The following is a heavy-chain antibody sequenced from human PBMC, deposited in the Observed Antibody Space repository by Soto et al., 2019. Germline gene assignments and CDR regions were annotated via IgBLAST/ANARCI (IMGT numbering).Heavy chain of an antibody. J-gene: IGHJ4*02. CDR3: ARVRGYSYAPDDYFYY. CDR2: ISAYNGNT. V-gene: IGHV1-18*01. D-gene: IGHD5-18*01. CDR1: GYTFTSYG. Sequence: SVNVACKASGYTFTSYGISWVRQAPGQGLEWMGWISAYNGNTNYAQKLQGRVTMTTDTSTSTAYMELRSLRSDDTAVYYCARVRGYSYAPDDYFYYWGQGTMVTVSP.